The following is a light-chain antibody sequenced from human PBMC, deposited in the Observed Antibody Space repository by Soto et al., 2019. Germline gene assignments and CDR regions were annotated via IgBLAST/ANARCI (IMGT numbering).Light chain of an antibody. CDR1: QSVTSNY. V-gene: IGKV3D-15*01. J-gene: IGKJ4*01. CDR3: QQYDNWPLT. Sequence: EIVMTQSPATLSVSPVERATVSCMASQSVTSNYLAWYQQKPGQAPGLLIYDTSTRASGVPDRFSGSGSGTEFTLTISSLQSEDFAVYYCQQYDNWPLTFGGGTKVDIK. CDR2: DTS.